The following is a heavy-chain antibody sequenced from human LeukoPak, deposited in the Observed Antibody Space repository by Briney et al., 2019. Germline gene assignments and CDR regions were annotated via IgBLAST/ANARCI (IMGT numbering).Heavy chain of an antibody. CDR1: GGSISSGDYY. CDR2: IYYSGST. Sequence: SSETLSLTCTVSGGSISSGDYYWSWIRQPPGKGLEWIGYIYYSGSTSYNPSLKSRVTISVDTSKNQFSLKLNSVTAADTAMYYCARLFHPALSGNYPFDYWGQGTLVTVSS. CDR3: ARLFHPALSGNYPFDY. D-gene: IGHD1-26*01. V-gene: IGHV4-61*08. J-gene: IGHJ4*02.